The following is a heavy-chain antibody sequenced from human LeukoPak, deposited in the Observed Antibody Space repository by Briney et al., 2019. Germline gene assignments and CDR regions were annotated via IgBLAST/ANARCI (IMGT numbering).Heavy chain of an antibody. J-gene: IGHJ4*02. CDR2: IASDGSST. CDR3: ARGRPHGNDY. Sequence: GGSLRLSCAASGFTFSSYWMNWVRQAPGKGLVWVSRIASDGSSTTYADSVKGRFSISRDNAENTLYLQMNSLRVEDTAVYYCARGRPHGNDYWGQGTLVTVSS. D-gene: IGHD4-23*01. CDR1: GFTFSSYW. V-gene: IGHV3-74*01.